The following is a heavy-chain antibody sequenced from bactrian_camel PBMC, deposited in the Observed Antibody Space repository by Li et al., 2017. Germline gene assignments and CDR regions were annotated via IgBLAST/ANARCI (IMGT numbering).Heavy chain of an antibody. Sequence: VQLVESGGGLVQPGGSLRLSCVGSGYTYTSFAMGWIRQAPGKEREGVAHVLSQGDTIYADSVKGRFTISRDAAKFAVHLQMTNLQPEDSAMYYCAVGGALSLWWFSGYGVDSWGDGTQVTVS. D-gene: IGHD2*01. V-gene: IGHV3S35*01. CDR2: VLSQGDT. J-gene: IGHJ7*01. CDR1: GYTYTSFA.